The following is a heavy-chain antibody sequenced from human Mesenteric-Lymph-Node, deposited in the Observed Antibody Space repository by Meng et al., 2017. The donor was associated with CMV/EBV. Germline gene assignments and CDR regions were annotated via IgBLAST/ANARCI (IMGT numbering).Heavy chain of an antibody. CDR1: GFTFDDDG. J-gene: IGHJ4*02. CDR2: INWNGGST. Sequence: SGFTFDDDGMSWVSQAPGKGLEWVSGINWNGGSTGYADSVKGRFTISRDNAKNSLYLQMNSLRAEDTALYHCARGNYGSGSYYFPFDYWGQGTLVTVSS. V-gene: IGHV3-20*01. D-gene: IGHD3-10*01. CDR3: ARGNYGSGSYYFPFDY.